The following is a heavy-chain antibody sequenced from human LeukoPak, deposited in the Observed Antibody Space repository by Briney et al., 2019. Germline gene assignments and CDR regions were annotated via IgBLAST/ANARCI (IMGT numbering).Heavy chain of an antibody. V-gene: IGHV1-69*04. CDR3: ASFSRDGYNPFDY. D-gene: IGHD5-24*01. CDR2: IIPILGIA. CDR1: GGTFSSYA. Sequence: SVKVSCKASGGTFSSYAISWVRQAPGQGLEWMGRIIPILGIANYAQKFQGRVTITADKSTSTAYMELSSLRSEDTAVYYCASFSRDGYNPFDYWGQGTLVTVPS. J-gene: IGHJ4*02.